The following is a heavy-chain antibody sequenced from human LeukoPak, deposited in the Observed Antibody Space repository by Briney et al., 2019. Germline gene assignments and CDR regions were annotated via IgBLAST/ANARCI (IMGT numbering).Heavy chain of an antibody. CDR1: GFSFSSSW. V-gene: IGHV3-74*01. Sequence: GGSLRLSCAASGFSFSSSWMHWVRQAPGTGLVWVSRINSDGSTTNYADSVKGRFTISRDNAMSTLYLQMNSLRAEDAAVYYCARDFGPYGMDVWGQGTTVIVSS. CDR2: INSDGSTT. CDR3: ARDFGPYGMDV. J-gene: IGHJ6*02. D-gene: IGHD3-16*01.